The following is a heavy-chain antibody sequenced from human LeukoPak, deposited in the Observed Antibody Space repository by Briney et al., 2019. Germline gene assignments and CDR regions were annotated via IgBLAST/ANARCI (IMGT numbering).Heavy chain of an antibody. V-gene: IGHV3-7*01. CDR2: IKPDGSEK. CDR1: HFTFTTYW. CDR3: ARREVAAEISFGFDY. D-gene: IGHD2-15*01. J-gene: IGHJ4*02. Sequence: GGSLRLSCAASHFTFTTYWMSWLRQAPGKGLEWVANIKPDGSEKYYVDSVKGRFTISRDNAKNSLYLQMNSLRAEDTAVYYCARREVAAEISFGFDYWGQGALVTVSS.